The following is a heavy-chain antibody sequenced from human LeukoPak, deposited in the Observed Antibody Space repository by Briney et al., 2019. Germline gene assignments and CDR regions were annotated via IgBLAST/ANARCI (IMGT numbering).Heavy chain of an antibody. CDR3: AKKRGPSGGTYFDY. CDR2: ISGSGGST. J-gene: IGHJ4*02. D-gene: IGHD6-25*01. Sequence: PGGSLRLSCAASGFTSSSYAMSWVRQAPGKGLEWVSAISGSGGSTYYADSVKGRFTISRDNSKNTLYLQMNSLRAEDTAVYYCAKKRGPSGGTYFDYWGQGTLVTVSS. CDR1: GFTSSSYA. V-gene: IGHV3-23*01.